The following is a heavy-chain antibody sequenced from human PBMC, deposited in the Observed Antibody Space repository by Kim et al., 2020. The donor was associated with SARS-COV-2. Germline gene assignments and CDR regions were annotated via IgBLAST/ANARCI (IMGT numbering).Heavy chain of an antibody. D-gene: IGHD4-17*01. J-gene: IGHJ3*02. CDR3: ARGANYGDESRGDALEI. Sequence: ASVKVSCKASGYTFSRSAIHWVHQAPGQGLKWVGWMNVGNGNTKYSQNFQGRVSLTKETSASTAYMEVNTLRSEDTGVYYCARGANYGDESRGDALEIWGQGTMVIVS. V-gene: IGHV1-3*01. CDR1: GYTFSRSA. CDR2: MNVGNGNT.